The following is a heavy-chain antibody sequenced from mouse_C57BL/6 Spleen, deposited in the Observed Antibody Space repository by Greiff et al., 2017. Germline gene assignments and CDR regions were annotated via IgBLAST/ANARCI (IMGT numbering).Heavy chain of an antibody. CDR3: ARLLWGMDY. Sequence: EVKLMASGGGLVQPGGSLKLSCAASGFTFSDYYMYWVRQTPEQRLEWVAYISNGGGSTYYPDTVKGRFTISRDNAKNTLYLQMSRLKSEDTAMYYCARLLWGMDYWGQGTSVTVSS. V-gene: IGHV5-12*01. D-gene: IGHD1-1*02. J-gene: IGHJ4*01. CDR1: GFTFSDYY. CDR2: ISNGGGST.